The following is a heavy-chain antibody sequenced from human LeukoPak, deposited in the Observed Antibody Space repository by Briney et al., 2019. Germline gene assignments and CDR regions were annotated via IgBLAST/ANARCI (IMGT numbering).Heavy chain of an antibody. CDR3: AKVTRGPIAAAGTEDY. CDR1: GFTFSSYG. D-gene: IGHD6-13*01. V-gene: IGHV3-30*18. CDR2: ISYDGSNK. J-gene: IGHJ4*02. Sequence: PGRSLRLSCAASGFTFSSYGMHWVRQAPGKGLEWVAVISYDGSNKYYADSVKGRFTISRDNSKNTLYLQMNSLRAEDTAVYYCAKVTRGPIAAAGTEDYWGQGTLVTVSS.